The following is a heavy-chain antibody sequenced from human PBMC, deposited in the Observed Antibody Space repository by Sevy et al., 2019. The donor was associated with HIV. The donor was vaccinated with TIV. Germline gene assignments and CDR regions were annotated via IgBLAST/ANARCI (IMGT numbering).Heavy chain of an antibody. Sequence: GGSLRLPCAASGFTFSNYFMNWVRRAPGKGLEWVSSLSSGSSYIFYADSLKGRFTISRDNAKNSLYLHMNSLRAEDTAVYYCARGDYYGSLYYFDYWDPGTLVTVSS. V-gene: IGHV3-21*01. CDR2: LSSGSSYI. CDR1: GFTFSNYF. CDR3: ARGDYYGSLYYFDY. J-gene: IGHJ4*02. D-gene: IGHD3-10*01.